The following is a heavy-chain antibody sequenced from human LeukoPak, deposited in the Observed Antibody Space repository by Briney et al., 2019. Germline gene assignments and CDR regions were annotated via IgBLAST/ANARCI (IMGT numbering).Heavy chain of an antibody. V-gene: IGHV3-11*06. D-gene: IGHD6-13*01. J-gene: IGHJ5*02. Sequence: GGSLRLSCAASGFTFSDYYMSWIRQAPGKGLEWVSSISSSSSYIYYADSVKGRFTISRDNAKNSLYLQMNSLRAEDTAVYYCATRIAAAGTGDPWGQGTLVTVSS. CDR2: ISSSSSYI. CDR3: ATRIAAAGTGDP. CDR1: GFTFSDYY.